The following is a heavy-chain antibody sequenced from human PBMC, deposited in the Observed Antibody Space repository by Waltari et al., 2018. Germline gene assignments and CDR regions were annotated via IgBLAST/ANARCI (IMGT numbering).Heavy chain of an antibody. V-gene: IGHV3-21*01. Sequence: EVQLVESGGGLVKPGGSLRLSCAASGFTFSRSSMNWVRQAPGKGLEWVSCITSSSSYIYYTDSVKGRFTISRDNAKNSLYLQMNSLRAEDTAVYYCARDPLHYYGSGSLYYFDYWGQGTLVTVSS. CDR2: ITSSSSYI. CDR3: ARDPLHYYGSGSLYYFDY. D-gene: IGHD3-10*01. CDR1: GFTFSRSS. J-gene: IGHJ4*02.